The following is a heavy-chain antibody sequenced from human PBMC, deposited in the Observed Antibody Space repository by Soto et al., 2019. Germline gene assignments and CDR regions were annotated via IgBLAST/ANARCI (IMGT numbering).Heavy chain of an antibody. CDR3: ARLRGSIENPDYYYYGMDV. CDR1: GGSFSGYY. Sequence: PSETLSLTCAVYGGSFSGYYWSWIRQPPGKGLEWIGEINHSGSTNYNPSLKSRATISVDTSKNQFSLKLSSVTAADTAVYYCARLRGSIENPDYYYYGMDVWGQGTTVTVSS. D-gene: IGHD3-16*02. J-gene: IGHJ6*02. V-gene: IGHV4-34*01. CDR2: INHSGST.